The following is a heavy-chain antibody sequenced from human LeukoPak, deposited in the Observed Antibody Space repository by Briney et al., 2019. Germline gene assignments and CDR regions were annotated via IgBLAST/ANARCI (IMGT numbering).Heavy chain of an antibody. D-gene: IGHD5-24*01. V-gene: IGHV4-59*01. J-gene: IGHJ4*02. CDR3: ARVNGYNIDY. CDR2: IYYSGSI. CDR1: GGSISSYY. Sequence: SETLSLTCTVSGGSISSYYWSWIRQPPGRGLEWIGYIYYSGSISYNPSLMSRVTFSVDTSKNQFPLSLTSVTAADTAVYYCARVNGYNIDYWGQGTLVTVSS.